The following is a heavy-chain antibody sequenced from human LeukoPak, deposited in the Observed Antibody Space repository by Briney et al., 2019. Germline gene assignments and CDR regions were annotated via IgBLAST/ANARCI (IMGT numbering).Heavy chain of an antibody. CDR3: ARDSGSYYSDY. V-gene: IGHV3-33*01. Sequence: PGGSLRLSCAASGXTFSSYGMHWVRQAPGKGLEWVAVIWYDGSNKYYADSVKGRFTISRDNSKNTLYLQMNSLRAEDTAVYYCARDSGSYYSDYWGQGTLVTVSS. J-gene: IGHJ4*02. D-gene: IGHD1-26*01. CDR2: IWYDGSNK. CDR1: GXTFSSYG.